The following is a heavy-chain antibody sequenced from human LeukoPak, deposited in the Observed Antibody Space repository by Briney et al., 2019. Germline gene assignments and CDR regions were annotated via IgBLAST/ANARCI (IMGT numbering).Heavy chain of an antibody. CDR3: AKYTGGRGYFDY. Sequence: GGSLRLSCAASGFTFSSYAMTWVRQAPGKGLEWVSSISGSGGSTYYPDSVKGRFTISRDNSKNTLYLQMNSLRAEDTAVYYCAKYTGGRGYFDYWGQGTLVTVSS. CDR2: ISGSGGST. D-gene: IGHD5-18*01. V-gene: IGHV3-23*01. J-gene: IGHJ4*02. CDR1: GFTFSSYA.